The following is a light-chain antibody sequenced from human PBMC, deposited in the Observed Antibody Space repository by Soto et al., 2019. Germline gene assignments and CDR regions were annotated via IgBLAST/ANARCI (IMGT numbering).Light chain of an antibody. J-gene: IGKJ1*01. V-gene: IGKV1-8*01. Sequence: AIRMTQSPSSFSASTGDRVTITCRASQGISSYLAWYQQKPGKAPKFLIYAASTLQSGVPSRFSGSGSGTDFTLTIGSLQSEDFATYYCQQYYSYPLTFGQGTKVE. CDR2: AAS. CDR1: QGISSY. CDR3: QQYYSYPLT.